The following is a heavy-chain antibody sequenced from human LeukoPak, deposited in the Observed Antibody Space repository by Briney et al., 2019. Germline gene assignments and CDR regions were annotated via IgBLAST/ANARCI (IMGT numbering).Heavy chain of an antibody. D-gene: IGHD3-3*01. Sequence: GGSLRLSCAASGFTFSSYAMSWVRQAPGEGLEWVSAISGSGGSTYYADSVKGRFTISRDNSKNTLYLQMNSLRAEDTAVYYCAKGSFYDFWSGLFDYWGQGTLVTVSS. V-gene: IGHV3-23*01. CDR1: GFTFSSYA. CDR3: AKGSFYDFWSGLFDY. J-gene: IGHJ4*02. CDR2: ISGSGGST.